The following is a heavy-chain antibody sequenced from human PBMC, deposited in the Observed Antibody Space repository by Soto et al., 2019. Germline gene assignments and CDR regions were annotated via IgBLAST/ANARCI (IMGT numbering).Heavy chain of an antibody. CDR3: VKGGYWYYYYGMDV. CDR1: GFTFSSYA. CDR2: ISGSGGST. D-gene: IGHD3-22*01. V-gene: IGHV3-23*01. J-gene: IGHJ6*02. Sequence: GGSLRLSCAASGFTFSSYAMSWVRQAPGKGLEWVSAISGSGGSTYYADSVTGRFTISRDNSKNTLYLQMSSLRAEDTAVYYCVKGGYWYYYYGMDVWGQGTTVTVSS.